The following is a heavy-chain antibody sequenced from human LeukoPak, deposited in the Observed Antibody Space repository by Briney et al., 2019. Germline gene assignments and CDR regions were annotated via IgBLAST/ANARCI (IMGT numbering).Heavy chain of an antibody. J-gene: IGHJ3*02. CDR1: GFTFSSYG. V-gene: IGHV3-30*18. CDR3: AKSGIAAAWYAFDI. CDR2: ISYDAKSN. D-gene: IGHD6-13*01. Sequence: GRSLRLSCVTSGFTFSSYGMHWVRQVPGKGLEWVAVISYDAKSNYHVDSVKGRFTISRDNSKNTLYLQMNSLRAEDTAVYYCAKSGIAAAWYAFDIWGQGAMVTVSS.